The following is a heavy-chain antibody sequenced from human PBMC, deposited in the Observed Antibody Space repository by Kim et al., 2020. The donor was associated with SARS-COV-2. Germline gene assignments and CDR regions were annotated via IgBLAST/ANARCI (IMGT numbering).Heavy chain of an antibody. D-gene: IGHD3-16*02. Sequence: ASVKVSCKASGYTFSDYGISWVRQAPGQGLQWMGWTSAYNGNTKYAQNLQGRITMTTDTTTNTVYLGLRSLRSDDTAVYYCASDGRGGLRLVELSHYYYGMDVWGQGTTVTVSS. J-gene: IGHJ6*02. CDR3: ASDGRGGLRLVELSHYYYGMDV. CDR2: TSAYNGNT. V-gene: IGHV1-18*01. CDR1: GYTFSDYG.